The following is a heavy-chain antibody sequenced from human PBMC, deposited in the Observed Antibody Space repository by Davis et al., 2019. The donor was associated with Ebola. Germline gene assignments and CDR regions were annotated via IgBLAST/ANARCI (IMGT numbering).Heavy chain of an antibody. V-gene: IGHV3-48*02. J-gene: IGHJ4*02. CDR3: ARGRELLWFGDPFDC. D-gene: IGHD3-10*01. Sequence: PGGSLRLSCAASGFTFSSYWMSWVRQAPGKGLEWVSYISSGSNTRYYADSVMGRFTIARDNAKNSLYLHMNSLRDEDTAVYYCARGRELLWFGDPFDCWGQGTLVTVSP. CDR1: GFTFSSYW. CDR2: ISSGSNTR.